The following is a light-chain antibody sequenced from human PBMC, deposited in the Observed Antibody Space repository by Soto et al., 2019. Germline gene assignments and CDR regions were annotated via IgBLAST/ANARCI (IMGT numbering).Light chain of an antibody. V-gene: IGKV1-33*01. Sequence: DIQMTQSPSSLSASVGDRVTITCQASQDITNYLNWYQQKPGKAPKLLIYDASSLETGVTSRFSGSGSGTDVTFTISSLQPEDIATYYCQQYDHLLSFGGGTKVELK. CDR1: QDITNY. CDR2: DAS. CDR3: QQYDHLLS. J-gene: IGKJ4*01.